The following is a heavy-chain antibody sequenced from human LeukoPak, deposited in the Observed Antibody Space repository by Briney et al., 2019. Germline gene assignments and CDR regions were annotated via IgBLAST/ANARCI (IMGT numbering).Heavy chain of an antibody. Sequence: GGSLRLSCAASEFTFSSFAMSWVRQAPGKGLGWVSYIRGGGAGALYADSVKGRFTISRDNSKSTMYLQMNSLRVEDTAVYYCAKCAESYGNDAFDMWGPGTMVTVSS. J-gene: IGHJ3*02. CDR3: AKCAESYGNDAFDM. V-gene: IGHV3-23*01. D-gene: IGHD3-16*01. CDR2: IRGGGAGA. CDR1: EFTFSSFA.